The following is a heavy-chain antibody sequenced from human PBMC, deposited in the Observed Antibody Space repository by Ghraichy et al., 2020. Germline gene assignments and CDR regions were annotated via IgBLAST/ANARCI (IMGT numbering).Heavy chain of an antibody. J-gene: IGHJ1*01. CDR1: GFTFSSYA. D-gene: IGHD2-15*01. CDR2: ISGSGGNT. CDR3: AKDVGRGRGSCFHH. Sequence: GESLNISCAASGFTFSSYAMSWVRQAPGKGLEWVSAISGSGGNTYYADSVKGRFTFSRDNSKNTLYLQMNSLRAEDTAVYYCAKDVGRGRGSCFHHWGQGTLVTVSS. V-gene: IGHV3-23*01.